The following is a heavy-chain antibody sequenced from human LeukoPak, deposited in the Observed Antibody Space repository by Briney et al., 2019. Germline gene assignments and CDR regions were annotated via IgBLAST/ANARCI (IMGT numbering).Heavy chain of an antibody. D-gene: IGHD6-13*01. CDR1: GFTFSSYS. J-gene: IGHJ4*02. CDR3: AAAAAGYYFDY. V-gene: IGHV3-48*01. CDR2: ISSSSSTI. Sequence: GGSLRLXCAASGFTFSSYSMNWVRQAPGRGLEWVSYISSSSSTIDYADSVKGRFTISRDNAKNALYLQMNSLRAEDTAVYYSAAAAAGYYFDYWGQGTLVTVSS.